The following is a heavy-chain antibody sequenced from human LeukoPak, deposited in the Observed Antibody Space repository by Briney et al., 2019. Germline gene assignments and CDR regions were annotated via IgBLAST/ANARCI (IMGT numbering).Heavy chain of an antibody. CDR3: ARDPGYSYALDY. CDR2: ISWGSNVI. Sequence: GGSLRLSCTASGFSFSSYSMNWVRQAPGKGLEWLSYISWGSNVIYYADSVKGRFTTSRDDAKNSLFLQMNSLTDEDTAVYYCARDPGYSYALDYWGRGTLVTVSS. D-gene: IGHD5-18*01. J-gene: IGHJ4*02. CDR1: GFSFSSYS. V-gene: IGHV3-48*02.